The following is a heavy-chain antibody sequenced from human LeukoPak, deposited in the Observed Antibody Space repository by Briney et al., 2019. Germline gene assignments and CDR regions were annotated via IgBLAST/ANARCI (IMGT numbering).Heavy chain of an antibody. CDR2: INHSGST. V-gene: IGHV4-34*01. Sequence: SETLSLTCAVYGGSFSGYYWSWIRQPPGKGLEWIGEINHSGSTNYNPSLKSRVTISVDTSKNQFSLKLSSVTAADTAVYYCARPFLERGSGAFDIWGQGTMVTVSS. D-gene: IGHD1-1*01. CDR3: ARPFLERGSGAFDI. CDR1: GGSFSGYY. J-gene: IGHJ3*02.